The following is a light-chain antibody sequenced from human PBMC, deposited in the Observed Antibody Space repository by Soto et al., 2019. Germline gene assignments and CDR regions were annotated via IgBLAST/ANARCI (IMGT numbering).Light chain of an antibody. CDR3: QQRNPLT. CDR2: DAS. V-gene: IGKV3-11*01. CDR1: QSIGTY. J-gene: IGKJ4*01. Sequence: VVLTHSPASLSFSPGQRATPSCRASQSIGTYLAWYQQKPGQAHRLLIYDASNRATGIPARFTGGGSGTDFTLTITSLEPEDFAVYYCQQRNPLTFGGGTK.